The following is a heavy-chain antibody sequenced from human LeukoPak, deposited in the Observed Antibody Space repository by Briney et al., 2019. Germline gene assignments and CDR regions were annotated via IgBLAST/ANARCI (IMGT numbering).Heavy chain of an antibody. D-gene: IGHD6-19*01. CDR3: ARISGSGWPPLYYYYYYYMDV. V-gene: IGHV3-7*01. CDR1: GFTFDDYG. CDR2: IKQDGSEK. Sequence: GGSLRLSCAASGFTFDDYGMSWVRQAPGKGLEWVANIKQDGSEKYYVDSVKGRFTISRDNAKNSLYLQMNSLRAEDTAVYYCARISGSGWPPLYYYYYYYMDVWGKGTTVTISS. J-gene: IGHJ6*03.